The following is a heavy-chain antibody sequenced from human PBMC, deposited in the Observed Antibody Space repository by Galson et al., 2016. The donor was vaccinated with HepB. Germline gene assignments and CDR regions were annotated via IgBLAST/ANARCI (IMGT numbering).Heavy chain of an antibody. V-gene: IGHV3-15*01. CDR3: TTIGEVDTAMVTGWFDP. Sequence: SLRLSCAASGFTFSSYAMSWVRQAPGKGLEWVGRIKSKTDGGTTDYAAPVKGRFTIPRDDSKDTLYLQMNSLKTEDTAVYYCTTIGEVDTAMVTGWFDPWGQGTLVTVSS. J-gene: IGHJ5*02. CDR2: IKSKTDGGTT. CDR1: GFTFSSYA. D-gene: IGHD5-18*01.